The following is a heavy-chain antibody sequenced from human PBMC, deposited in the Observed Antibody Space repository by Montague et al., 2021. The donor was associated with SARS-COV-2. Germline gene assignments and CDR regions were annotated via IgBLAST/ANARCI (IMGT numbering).Heavy chain of an antibody. CDR3: AGGMIRGVTTPFDY. CDR2: IYYSGTT. CDR1: GDSVSNEQYY. V-gene: IGHV4-39*02. Sequence: SETLSLTCSVSGDSVSNEQYYWGWVRQHPGKELEWIGNIYYSGTTYYNPSLQSRGTISVDTSKNHLSLRLSSVTAADTAVYFCAGGMIRGVTTPFDYWGQGSQVTVSS. J-gene: IGHJ4*02. D-gene: IGHD3-10*01.